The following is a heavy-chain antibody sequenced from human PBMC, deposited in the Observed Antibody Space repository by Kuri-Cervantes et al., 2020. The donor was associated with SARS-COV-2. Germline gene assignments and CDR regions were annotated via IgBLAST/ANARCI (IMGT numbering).Heavy chain of an antibody. CDR1: GYTFTGYY. V-gene: IGHV1-2*02. J-gene: IGHJ4*02. Sequence: ASVKVSCKASGYTFTGYYMHWVRQAPGQGLEWMGWINPNSGGTNYAQKFQGRVTMTRDTSISTAYMELSRLRSDDTAVYYCARREHSNYPRPYDYWGQGTLVTVSS. CDR2: INPNSGGT. CDR3: ARREHSNYPRPYDY. D-gene: IGHD4-11*01.